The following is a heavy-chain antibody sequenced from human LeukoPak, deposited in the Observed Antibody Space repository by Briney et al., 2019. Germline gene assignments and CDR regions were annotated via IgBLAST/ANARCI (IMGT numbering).Heavy chain of an antibody. V-gene: IGHV3-7*01. CDR1: GFIFSTYW. D-gene: IGHD7-27*01. J-gene: IGHJ4*02. Sequence: GGSLRLSCAASGFIFSTYWMTWVRQAPGKGLEWVATIKYDGDEKFYVDSVTGRFTISRDNAKNSLYLQMNSLTAEDTAVYYCVRESFSRGDFNWGQGTLVSVSS. CDR2: IKYDGDEK. CDR3: VRESFSRGDFN.